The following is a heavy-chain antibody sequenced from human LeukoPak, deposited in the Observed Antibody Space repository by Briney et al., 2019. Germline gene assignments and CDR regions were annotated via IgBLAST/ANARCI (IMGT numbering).Heavy chain of an antibody. V-gene: IGHV4-34*01. J-gene: IGHJ4*02. CDR3: ARKPFRFPDY. CDR1: GGSFSGYY. CDR2: INHSGST. Sequence: PSETLSLTCAVYGGSFSGYYWSWIRQPPGKGLEWIGEINHSGSTNYNPSLKSRVTISVDTSKNQFSLKLSSVTAADTAVYYCARKPFRFPDYWGQGTLVTVSS. D-gene: IGHD2/OR15-2a*01.